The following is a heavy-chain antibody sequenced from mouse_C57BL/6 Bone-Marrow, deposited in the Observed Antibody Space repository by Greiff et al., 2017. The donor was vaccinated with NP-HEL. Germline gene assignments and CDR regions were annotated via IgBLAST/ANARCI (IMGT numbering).Heavy chain of an antibody. CDR3: ARHEEAYGNYGAWFAY. CDR1: GYTFTEYT. CDR2: FYPGSGSI. D-gene: IGHD2-1*01. J-gene: IGHJ3*01. Sequence: QVHVKQSGAELVKPGASVKLSCKASGYTFTEYTIHWVKQRSGQGLEWIGWFYPGSGSIKYNEKFKDKATLTADKSSSTVYMELSRLTSEDSAVYFCARHEEAYGNYGAWFAYWGQGTLVTVSA. V-gene: IGHV1-62-2*01.